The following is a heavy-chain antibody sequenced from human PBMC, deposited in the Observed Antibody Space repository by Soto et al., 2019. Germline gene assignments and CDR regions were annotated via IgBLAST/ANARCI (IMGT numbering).Heavy chain of an antibody. V-gene: IGHV3-48*01. D-gene: IGHD6-19*01. J-gene: IGHJ4*02. CDR1: GFTFSSYS. CDR2: ISSSRSTI. CDR3: ASRLDGTGFSY. Sequence: GGSLRLSCAASGFTFSSYSMNWVRQAPGKGLEWVSYISSSRSTIYYADSVKGRFAISRDNAKNSLFLQMNSLRAEDTAVYYCASRLDGTGFSYWGQGTLVTVSS.